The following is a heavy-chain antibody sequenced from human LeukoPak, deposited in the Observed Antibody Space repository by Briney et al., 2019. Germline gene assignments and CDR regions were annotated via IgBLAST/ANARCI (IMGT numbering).Heavy chain of an antibody. V-gene: IGHV1-2*02. Sequence: ASVKVSCKASGNTFAGYYVHWVRQAPGQGLEWMGWINPNSGGTNYAQKFQGRVTMTRDTSISTAYMELSRLRSDDTAVYYCARGRDILTGYYKVPEFDYWGQGTLVTVSS. CDR1: GNTFAGYY. CDR2: INPNSGGT. J-gene: IGHJ4*02. D-gene: IGHD3-9*01. CDR3: ARGRDILTGYYKVPEFDY.